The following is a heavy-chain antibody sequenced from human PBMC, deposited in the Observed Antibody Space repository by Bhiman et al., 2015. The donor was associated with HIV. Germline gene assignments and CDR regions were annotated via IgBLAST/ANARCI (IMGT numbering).Heavy chain of an antibody. CDR2: IYSGGST. V-gene: IGHV3-66*01. Sequence: DVQLVESGGDLVQPGGSLRLSCAASGFTVSSNYMSWVRQAPGKGLEWVSVIYSGGSTYYADSVKGRFSISRDNSKNTLYLQMNSLRAEDTAIYYCAKGLSGFPLRGPYYFDYWGLGTLVTVSS. J-gene: IGHJ4*02. D-gene: IGHD2-21*01. CDR3: AKGLSGFPLRGPYYFDY. CDR1: GFTVSSNY.